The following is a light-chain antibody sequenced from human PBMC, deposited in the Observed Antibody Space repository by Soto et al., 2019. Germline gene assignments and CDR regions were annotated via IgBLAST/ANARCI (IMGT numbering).Light chain of an antibody. V-gene: IGKV1-33*01. Sequence: DIQMTQSPSSLSASVGDRVTITCQASQDISNYLNWYQQKPGKAPKLLIYDASNLEKGVPSRFSRSRSGTDFTFTISSLQPEEIATYYCQQYDNLSLTFGGGTKVEIK. CDR2: DAS. CDR1: QDISNY. J-gene: IGKJ4*01. CDR3: QQYDNLSLT.